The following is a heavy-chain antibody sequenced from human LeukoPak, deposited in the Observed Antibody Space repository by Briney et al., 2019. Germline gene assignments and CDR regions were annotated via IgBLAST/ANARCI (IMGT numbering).Heavy chain of an antibody. D-gene: IGHD2-2*01. CDR2: MNPNSGNT. J-gene: IGHJ6*03. Sequence: GASVKVSCKASGYTFTSYDINWVRQATGQGLEWMGWMNPNSGNTGYAQKFQGRVTMTRNTSISTAYMELSRLRSDDTAVYYCARDLRGLPAAMWKYYYYYYYMDVWGKGTTVTISS. CDR1: GYTFTSYD. V-gene: IGHV1-8*01. CDR3: ARDLRGLPAAMWKYYYYYYYMDV.